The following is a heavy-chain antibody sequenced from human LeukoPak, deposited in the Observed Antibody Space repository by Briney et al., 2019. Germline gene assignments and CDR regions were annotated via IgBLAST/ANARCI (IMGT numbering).Heavy chain of an antibody. CDR3: ARHSRSYRFDP. Sequence: SETLSLTCAVYGGSFSGYYWSWIRQPPGKGLEWIGEINHSGSTNYNPSLKSRVTISVDTSKNQFSLKLSSVTAADTAVYYCARHSRSYRFDPWGQGTLVTVSS. D-gene: IGHD2-2*01. J-gene: IGHJ5*02. CDR1: GGSFSGYY. CDR2: INHSGST. V-gene: IGHV4-34*01.